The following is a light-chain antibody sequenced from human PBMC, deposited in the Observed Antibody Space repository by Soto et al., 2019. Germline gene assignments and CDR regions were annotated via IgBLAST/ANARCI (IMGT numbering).Light chain of an antibody. CDR1: QSVTKAY. J-gene: IGKJ1*01. Sequence: DIVLTQSPGTLSLSPGDRATLSCRASQSVTKAYLVWYQVKPGQAPRRLIYGASSRATGIPDRFSGRGFGTDFTLTISSLQPEDFAVYYCQQYDNWRWTFGQGTKVDIK. V-gene: IGKV3-20*01. CDR2: GAS. CDR3: QQYDNWRWT.